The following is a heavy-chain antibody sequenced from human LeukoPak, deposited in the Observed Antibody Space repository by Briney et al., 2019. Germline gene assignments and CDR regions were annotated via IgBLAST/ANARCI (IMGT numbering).Heavy chain of an antibody. D-gene: IGHD3-10*01. Sequence: SETLSLTCTVSGASISSSDRYWGWIRQPPGKGLEWIGSIYYSGITYHNPSLKSRVTISVDTSNNQFSLKMSSVTAADTAVYFCARHQEGMVRGVLYYMDVWGKGTTVIISS. J-gene: IGHJ6*03. CDR1: GASISSSDRY. V-gene: IGHV4-39*01. CDR3: ARHQEGMVRGVLYYMDV. CDR2: IYYSGIT.